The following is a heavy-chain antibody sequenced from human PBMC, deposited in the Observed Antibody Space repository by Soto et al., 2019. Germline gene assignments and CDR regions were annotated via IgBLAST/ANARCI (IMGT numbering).Heavy chain of an antibody. CDR2: IYYSGSP. CDR3: ARDQVDTAMVKGGGYFDY. D-gene: IGHD5-18*01. Sequence: QLQLQESGPGLVKPSQTLSLTCTVSGGSISSGGYYWSWIRQHPGKGLEWIGYIYYSGSPYYNPSLKTRVTISLDTSKNPFALKLSSVTAADTAVYYCARDQVDTAMVKGGGYFDYWGQGTLVTVSS. J-gene: IGHJ4*02. CDR1: GGSISSGGYY. V-gene: IGHV4-31*03.